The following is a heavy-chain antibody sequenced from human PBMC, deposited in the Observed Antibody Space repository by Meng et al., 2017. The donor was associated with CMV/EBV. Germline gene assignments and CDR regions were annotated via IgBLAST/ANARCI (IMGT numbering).Heavy chain of an antibody. CDR3: ARGVGGWFDP. J-gene: IGHJ5*02. V-gene: IGHV4-34*01. CDR1: GWCLSGYY. D-gene: IGHD1-26*01. CDR2: INHSGIT. Sequence: QLQLQQPGAGLVKPSETLPLTCAVSGWCLSGYYWSWIRQPPGQGLEWIGEINHSGITNYNPSLKSRVTISVDTSKNQFSLKLSSVTAADTAVYYCARGVGGWFDPWGQGTLVTVSS.